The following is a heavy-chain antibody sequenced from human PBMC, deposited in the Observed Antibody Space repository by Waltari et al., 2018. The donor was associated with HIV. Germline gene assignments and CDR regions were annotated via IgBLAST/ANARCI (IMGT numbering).Heavy chain of an antibody. CDR2: INQDGSWK. CDR3: AGEMPTIIGDAFDI. Sequence: EVQLVESGGGLVQPGGSLRLSCAASGFIFSNSWLNWVRQAPGKGLEWVANINQDGSWKDYVDSVKGRFTISRDNAKNSLYLQMNNLRAEDTAVYYCAGEMPTIIGDAFDIWGQGTMVTISS. J-gene: IGHJ3*02. CDR1: GFIFSNSW. D-gene: IGHD3-16*02. V-gene: IGHV3-7*01.